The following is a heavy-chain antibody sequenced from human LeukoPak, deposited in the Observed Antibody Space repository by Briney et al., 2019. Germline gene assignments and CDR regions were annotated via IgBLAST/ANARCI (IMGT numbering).Heavy chain of an antibody. J-gene: IGHJ4*02. CDR2: INPSGGST. V-gene: IGHV1-46*01. CDR1: GYIFTNYY. CDR3: ARGPPGDSSGYYSHPVED. D-gene: IGHD3-22*01. Sequence: GVSVKVACKASGYIFTNYYIHWVRQAPGQGLEWMGLINPSGGSTRYAQKFQGRVTMTRDTSTSTVYMELSSLRSEDTALYYCARGPPGDSSGYYSHPVEDWGQGTLVTVSS.